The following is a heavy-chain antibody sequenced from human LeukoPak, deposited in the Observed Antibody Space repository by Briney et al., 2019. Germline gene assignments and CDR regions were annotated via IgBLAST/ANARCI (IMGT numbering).Heavy chain of an antibody. CDR3: ARHLRLRWDWGEYYFDY. V-gene: IGHV4-61*01. CDR1: GGSISSSSYY. J-gene: IGHJ4*02. D-gene: IGHD3-16*01. Sequence: PSETLSLTCTVSGGSISSSSYYWSWIRQPPGKGLEWIGYIYYSGSTNYNPSLKSRVTISVDTSKNQFSLKLSSVTAADTAVYYCARHLRLRWDWGEYYFDYWGQGTLVTVSS. CDR2: IYYSGST.